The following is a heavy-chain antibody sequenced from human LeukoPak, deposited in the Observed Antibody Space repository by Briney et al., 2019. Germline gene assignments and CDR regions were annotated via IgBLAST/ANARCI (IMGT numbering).Heavy chain of an antibody. V-gene: IGHV4-61*02. J-gene: IGHJ4*02. Sequence: SETLSLTCTVSGGSVSSGSYYWSWIRQPAGKGLEWIGRIYTSGSTNYNPSLKSRVTMSVDTSKNQFSLKLSSVTAADTAVYYCASTCYYDSSGYYHFDYWGQGTLVTVSS. D-gene: IGHD3-22*01. CDR1: GGSVSSGSYY. CDR3: ASTCYYDSSGYYHFDY. CDR2: IYTSGST.